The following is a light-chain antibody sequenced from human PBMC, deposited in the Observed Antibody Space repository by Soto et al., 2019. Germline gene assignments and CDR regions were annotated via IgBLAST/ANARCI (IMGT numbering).Light chain of an antibody. V-gene: IGKV3-20*01. CDR2: DVS. CDR3: QQYGSSPT. CDR1: QSVSSSY. Sequence: EIVLTQSPGTLSLSPGERATLSCRSSQSVSSSYLAWYQHKPGQAPRLLIYDVSSRATGIPDRFSGSGFGTDFTHTISRLEPEDVAVYSCQQYGSSPTFGQGTKVEIK. J-gene: IGKJ1*01.